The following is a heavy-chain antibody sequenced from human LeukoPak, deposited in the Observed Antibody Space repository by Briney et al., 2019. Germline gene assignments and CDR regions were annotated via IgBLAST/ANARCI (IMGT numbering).Heavy chain of an antibody. Sequence: SETLSLTCTVSGASISSHYWSWIRQPPGKELEWIAYISYSGSTNYNPSLKSRVTISVDTSKNQFSLKMISVTAADTAVYYCARAGGDISSSQDLDYWGQGTLVTVSS. D-gene: IGHD6-6*01. J-gene: IGHJ4*02. CDR2: ISYSGST. CDR3: ARAGGDISSSQDLDY. CDR1: GASISSHY. V-gene: IGHV4-59*11.